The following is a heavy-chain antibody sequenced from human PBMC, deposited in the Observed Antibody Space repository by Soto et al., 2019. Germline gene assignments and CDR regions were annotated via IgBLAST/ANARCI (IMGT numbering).Heavy chain of an antibody. CDR1: GVSISSYY. CDR3: GRDYIEDYYDSSGRPDGFDI. J-gene: IGHJ3*02. CDR2: LCYSGST. D-gene: IGHD3-22*01. V-gene: IGHV4-59*01. Sequence: SDTLPVTCTFSGVSISSYYWVSILRPAVAGRDWVVYLCYSGSTNYNPSLKSRVTISVDTSKNQFSLKLSSGTAADTAVYYCGRDYIEDYYDSSGRPDGFDIWGQGTMVTVSS.